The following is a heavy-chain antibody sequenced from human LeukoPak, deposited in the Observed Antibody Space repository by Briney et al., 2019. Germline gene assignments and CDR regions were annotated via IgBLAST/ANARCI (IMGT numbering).Heavy chain of an antibody. V-gene: IGHV3-74*01. CDR3: VSFYETY. D-gene: IGHD2/OR15-2a*01. CDR1: GNYW. Sequence: PGGPLRLSCAASGNYWMHWVRQVPGKGLVWVSHINSDGSWTSYADSVKGRFTISNDNAKNTVYLQMNSLRAEDTAVYYCVSFYETYWGRGTLVTVSS. J-gene: IGHJ4*02. CDR2: INSDGSWT.